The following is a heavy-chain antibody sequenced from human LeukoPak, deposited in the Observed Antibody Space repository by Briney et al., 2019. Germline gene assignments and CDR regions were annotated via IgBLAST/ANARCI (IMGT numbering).Heavy chain of an antibody. CDR3: ARDRGTPPYYYYGMDV. CDR2: INTNTGNP. Sequence: ASVTVSCKASGYTFTSYAMNWVRQAPGQGLEWMGWINTNTGNPTYAQGFTGRFVFSLDTSVSTAYLQISSLKAEDTAVYYCARDRGTPPYYYYGMDVWGQRTTVTVSS. CDR1: GYTFTSYA. J-gene: IGHJ6*02. V-gene: IGHV7-4-1*02.